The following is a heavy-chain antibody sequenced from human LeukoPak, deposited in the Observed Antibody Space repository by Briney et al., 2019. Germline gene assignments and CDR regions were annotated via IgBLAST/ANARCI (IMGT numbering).Heavy chain of an antibody. CDR2: ISSGSSAI. CDR3: ARGHTAVTRHFDF. D-gene: IGHD4-17*01. CDR1: GGSFSGYY. V-gene: IGHV3-11*04. J-gene: IGHJ4*02. Sequence: PSETLSLTCAVYGGSFSGYYWSWIRQPPGKGLEWVSIISSGSSAIFSADALKGRFTISRDDAKNLLYLDMNSLRAEDTAVYYCARGHTAVTRHFDFWGQGTLVTVSS.